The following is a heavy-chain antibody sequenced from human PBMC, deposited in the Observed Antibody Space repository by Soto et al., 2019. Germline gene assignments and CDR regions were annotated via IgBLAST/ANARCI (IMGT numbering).Heavy chain of an antibody. V-gene: IGHV4-39*01. J-gene: IGHJ5*02. CDR1: GDSIISSDFY. Sequence: SETLSLTGTVSGDSIISSDFYWGWVRQPPGKGLEWIGSIFYLGSSYYNPSLKSRVTMSVDTSKNQFSLRLRSVTAADTALYFCARHSLALRKNNWFDPWGQGIMVTVSS. CDR3: ARHSLALRKNNWFDP. D-gene: IGHD3-3*02. CDR2: IFYLGSS.